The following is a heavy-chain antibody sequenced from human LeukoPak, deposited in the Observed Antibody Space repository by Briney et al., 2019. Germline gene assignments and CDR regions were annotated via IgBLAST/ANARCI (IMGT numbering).Heavy chain of an antibody. J-gene: IGHJ3*01. D-gene: IGHD3-22*01. CDR3: TRHGDSSGYYVL. CDR1: GFTFSSYG. Sequence: GGSLRLSCAASGFTFSSYGMSWVRQAPGKGLVWVSTIKSDGSGTSYADFVKGRFTISRDNAKNTLYLQMNSLRDEDTAMYYCTRHGDSSGYYVLWGQGTMVTVSS. V-gene: IGHV3-74*01. CDR2: IKSDGSGT.